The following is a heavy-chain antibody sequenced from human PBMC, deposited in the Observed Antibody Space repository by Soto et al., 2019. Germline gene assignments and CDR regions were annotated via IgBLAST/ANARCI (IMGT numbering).Heavy chain of an antibody. Sequence: ASVKVSCKASGHTFTSYGISWVRQAPGQGLEWMGWISAYNGNTNYAQKLQGRVTMTTDTSTSTAHMELRSLRSDDTAVYYCARVDVTYYYDSSGYHWFDPWGQGTLVTVSS. CDR2: ISAYNGNT. D-gene: IGHD3-22*01. J-gene: IGHJ5*02. CDR1: GHTFTSYG. V-gene: IGHV1-18*01. CDR3: ARVDVTYYYDSSGYHWFDP.